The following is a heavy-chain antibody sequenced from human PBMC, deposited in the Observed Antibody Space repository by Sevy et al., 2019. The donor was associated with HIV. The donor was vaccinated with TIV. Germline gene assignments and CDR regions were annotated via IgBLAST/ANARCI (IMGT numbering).Heavy chain of an antibody. D-gene: IGHD3-9*01. CDR1: GFTFDDYG. V-gene: IGHV3-20*04. CDR2: INWNGGST. Sequence: GGSLRLSCAASGFTFDDYGMSWVRQAPGKGLEWVSGINWNGGSTGYAASVKGRFTISRDNAKNSLYLQMNSLRAEDTALYYCARLVGYYDILTGYTDYWGQGTLVTVSS. CDR3: ARLVGYYDILTGYTDY. J-gene: IGHJ4*02.